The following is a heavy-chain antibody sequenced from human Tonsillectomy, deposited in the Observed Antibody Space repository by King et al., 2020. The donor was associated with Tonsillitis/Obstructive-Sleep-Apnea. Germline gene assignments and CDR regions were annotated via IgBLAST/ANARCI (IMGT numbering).Heavy chain of an antibody. D-gene: IGHD1-1*01. J-gene: IGHJ6*02. CDR3: ARGGSNGNEGAYYGLDV. Sequence: VQLVESGAEVKKPGASVKVSCKASGYTFTGYYVHWVRQAPGQGLEWMGWINPNSGGTKYAQKFQVRVTMTRDTSIRTVYKELSRLRSDDTAVYYCARGGSNGNEGAYYGLDVWGQGTTVTVSS. CDR1: GYTFTGYY. CDR2: INPNSGGT. V-gene: IGHV1-2*02.